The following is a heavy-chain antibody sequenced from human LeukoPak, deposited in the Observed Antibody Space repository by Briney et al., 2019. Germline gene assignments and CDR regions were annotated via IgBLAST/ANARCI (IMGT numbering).Heavy chain of an antibody. V-gene: IGHV3-48*03. J-gene: IGHJ4*02. CDR2: ISSSGGLT. CDR3: ARDSLHDYGGTCYGYSFDY. CDR1: GFAFSNYE. D-gene: IGHD4/OR15-4a*01. Sequence: PGGSLRLSCAASGFAFSNYEMIWVRQAPGKEPEWVSYISSSGGLTYYADSVKGRFTVSRDNAKDSLFLHMNSLRVEDTAIYYCARDSLHDYGGTCYGYSFDYWGQGTLVTVSS.